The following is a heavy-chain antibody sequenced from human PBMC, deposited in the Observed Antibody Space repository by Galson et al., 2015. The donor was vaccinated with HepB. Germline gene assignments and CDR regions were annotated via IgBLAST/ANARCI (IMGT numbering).Heavy chain of an antibody. CDR2: IRSKANSYAT. D-gene: IGHD6-19*01. CDR1: GFTFSGSA. Sequence: SLRLSCAASGFTFSGSAMHWVRQASGKGLEWVGRIRSKANSYATAYAASVKGRFTISRDDSKNTAYLQMNSLKTEDTAVYYCTRSSRLLTYSSGWYGDWGQGTLVTVS. J-gene: IGHJ4*02. CDR3: TRSSRLLTYSSGWYGD. V-gene: IGHV3-73*01.